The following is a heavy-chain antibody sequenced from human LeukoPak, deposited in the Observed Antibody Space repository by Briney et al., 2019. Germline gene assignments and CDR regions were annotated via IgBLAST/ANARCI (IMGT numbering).Heavy chain of an antibody. CDR1: DFSFITYA. J-gene: IGHJ4*02. Sequence: GGSLRLSCAASDFSFITYAMSWVRQAPGKGLEWVSTITGRGDATYYADSVKGRFTISRDNSKNTLYLQMNSLRADNTAVYYCARDSSMLRGPLVIYYFDFWGQGTLVTVSS. CDR3: ARDSSMLRGPLVIYYFDF. D-gene: IGHD3-10*01. V-gene: IGHV3-23*01. CDR2: ITGRGDAT.